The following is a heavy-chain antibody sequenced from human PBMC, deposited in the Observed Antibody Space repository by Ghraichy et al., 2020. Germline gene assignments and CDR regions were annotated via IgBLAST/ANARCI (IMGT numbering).Heavy chain of an antibody. Sequence: GGSLRLSCAASGFTFSSYAMSWVRQAPGKGLEWVSAISGSGGSTYYADSVKGRFTISRDNSKNTLYLQMNSLRAEDTAVYYCAKGHYYGSGAYGYYYYYMDVWGKGTTVTVSS. J-gene: IGHJ6*03. CDR2: ISGSGGST. CDR3: AKGHYYGSGAYGYYYYYMDV. V-gene: IGHV3-23*01. D-gene: IGHD3-10*01. CDR1: GFTFSSYA.